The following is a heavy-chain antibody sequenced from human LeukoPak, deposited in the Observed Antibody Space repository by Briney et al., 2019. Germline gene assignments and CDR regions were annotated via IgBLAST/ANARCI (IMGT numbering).Heavy chain of an antibody. V-gene: IGHV3-21*05. CDR3: GVDAGY. CDR1: GFTSSSYN. J-gene: IGHJ4*02. D-gene: IGHD2-8*01. Sequence: GGSLRLSCAASGFTSSSYNMNWVRQAPGKGLEWVSYISASTTLKYYADSVKGRVTISRDNAENSLYLQMNSLRAEDTAVYYCGVDAGYWGQGTLVTVSS. CDR2: ISASTTLK.